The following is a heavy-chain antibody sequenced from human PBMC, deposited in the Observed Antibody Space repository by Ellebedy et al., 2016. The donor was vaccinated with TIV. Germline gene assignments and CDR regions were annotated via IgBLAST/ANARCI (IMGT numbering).Heavy chain of an antibody. CDR1: GFRFRSYG. CDR3: ARDSDVTSHYDRLDS. CDR2: I. Sequence: PGGSLRLSCVGSGFRFRSYGIHWVRQAPGKGLEWVSYIKGRFTISRDDSKNTVYLQMNSLRAEDTAVYSCARDSDVTSHYDRLDSWGQGTLVTVSS. V-gene: IGHV3-48*01. J-gene: IGHJ4*02. D-gene: IGHD3-3*01.